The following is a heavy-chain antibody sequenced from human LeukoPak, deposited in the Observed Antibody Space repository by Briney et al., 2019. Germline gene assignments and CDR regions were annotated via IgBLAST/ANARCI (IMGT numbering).Heavy chain of an antibody. V-gene: IGHV1-2*02. CDR2: INPNSGGT. J-gene: IGHJ4*02. Sequence: ASVKVSCKASGYTFTDYYMHWVRQAPGQGLEWMGWINPNSGGTNYAQKFQGRVTMTRDTSISTVFMELSSLRSDDTAVYYCAPTLNYYDSSGYSSPFDYWGQGALVTVSS. CDR1: GYTFTDYY. D-gene: IGHD3-22*01. CDR3: APTLNYYDSSGYSSPFDY.